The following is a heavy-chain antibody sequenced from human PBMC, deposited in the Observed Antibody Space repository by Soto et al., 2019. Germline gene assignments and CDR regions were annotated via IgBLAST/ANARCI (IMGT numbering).Heavy chain of an antibody. D-gene: IGHD3-10*01. CDR2: ISSSSSYI. CDR1: GFTFSSYS. Sequence: EVQLVESGGGLVKPGGSLRLSCAASGFTFSSYSMNWVRQAPGKGLEWVSSISSSSSYIYYADSVKGRFTISRDNAKNSLYLQMNSLRAEDTAVYYCARGRTGGRGSGFDYWGQGTLVTVSS. V-gene: IGHV3-21*01. CDR3: ARGRTGGRGSGFDY. J-gene: IGHJ4*02.